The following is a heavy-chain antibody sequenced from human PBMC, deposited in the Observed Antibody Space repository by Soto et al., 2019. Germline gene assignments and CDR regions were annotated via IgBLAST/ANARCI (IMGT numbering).Heavy chain of an antibody. J-gene: IGHJ5*02. CDR1: GGSISSDGYS. D-gene: IGHD3-22*01. V-gene: IGHV4-30-2*01. CDR3: ARGGYYDSSGYGFDP. Sequence: QLQLQESGSGLVKPSQTLSLTCAVSGGSISSDGYSWSWIRQPPGKGLEWIGYIYHSGSTYYNPSLKSRVTISVDRSKNQVSLKLSSVTAADTAVYYCARGGYYDSSGYGFDPWGQGTLVTVSS. CDR2: IYHSGST.